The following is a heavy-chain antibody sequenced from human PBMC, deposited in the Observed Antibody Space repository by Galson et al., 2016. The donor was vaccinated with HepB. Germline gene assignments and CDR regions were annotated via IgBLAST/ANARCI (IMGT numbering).Heavy chain of an antibody. D-gene: IGHD2-15*01. Sequence: QSGAEVTIPGESLKISCEGSGYSFTRYWIGWVRQMPGKGLEWMGIIYPADSDTRYSPSFQGQVTISVDKSINTAYLQWSNLKASDTAMYYCARLLGWCTGGSCHWGESGKFRYDGMDVWGQGTTVIVSS. V-gene: IGHV5-51*01. CDR2: IYPADSDT. CDR1: GYSFTRYW. J-gene: IGHJ6*02. CDR3: ARLLGWCTGGSCHWGESGKFRYDGMDV.